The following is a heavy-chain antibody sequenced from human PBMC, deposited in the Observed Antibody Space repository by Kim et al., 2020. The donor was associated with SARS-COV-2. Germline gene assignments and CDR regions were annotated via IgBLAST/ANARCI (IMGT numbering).Heavy chain of an antibody. CDR3: ARTHYGDYV. J-gene: IGHJ4*02. Sequence: GSEKYYVDSLKGRFTISRDNSKNSLLLDVNGLRVEDTAVYYCARTHYGDYVWGQGTLVTVSS. V-gene: IGHV3-7*01. D-gene: IGHD4-17*01. CDR2: GSEK.